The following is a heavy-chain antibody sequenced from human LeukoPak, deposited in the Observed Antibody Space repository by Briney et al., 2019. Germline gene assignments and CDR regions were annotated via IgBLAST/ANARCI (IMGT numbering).Heavy chain of an antibody. CDR2: INHSGST. CDR1: GGSFSGYY. V-gene: IGHV4-34*01. D-gene: IGHD2/OR15-2a*01. J-gene: IGHJ4*02. Sequence: PSETLSLTCAVYGGSFSGYYWSWIRQPPGKGLEWIGEINHSGSTNYNPSLKSRVTISVDTSKNQFSLKLSSVTAADTAVYYCARHGRPIRRFDELLGNRNSPYFFDYWGQGTLVSVSS. CDR3: ARHGRPIRRFDELLGNRNSPYFFDY.